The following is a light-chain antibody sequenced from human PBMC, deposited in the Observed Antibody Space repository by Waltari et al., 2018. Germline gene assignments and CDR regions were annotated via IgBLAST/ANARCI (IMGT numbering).Light chain of an antibody. J-gene: IGKJ4*01. CDR1: QSISRY. V-gene: IGKV1-39*01. Sequence: DIQMTQSPPSLSASVGDRVTISCRASQSISRYLNWYQRKPGKAPKLLMSGASSLQSGVPSRFSGSRSGTQFTLTISNLQHEDSATYYCQESYSTLLTFGGGTKVEIK. CDR2: GAS. CDR3: QESYSTLLT.